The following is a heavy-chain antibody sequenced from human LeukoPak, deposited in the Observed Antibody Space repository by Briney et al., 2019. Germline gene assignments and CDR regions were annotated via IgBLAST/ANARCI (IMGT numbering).Heavy chain of an antibody. Sequence: GGSLRLSCAASGFTFSSYAMSWVRQAPGKGLEWVSAISGSGGSTYYAESVKGRFTISRDNSKNTLYLQMNSLRAEDTAVYYCAKGGGDKFTWYYYDSSGYPLHWGQGTLVTVSS. D-gene: IGHD3-22*01. CDR1: GFTFSSYA. CDR2: ISGSGGST. J-gene: IGHJ4*02. CDR3: AKGGGDKFTWYYYDSSGYPLH. V-gene: IGHV3-23*01.